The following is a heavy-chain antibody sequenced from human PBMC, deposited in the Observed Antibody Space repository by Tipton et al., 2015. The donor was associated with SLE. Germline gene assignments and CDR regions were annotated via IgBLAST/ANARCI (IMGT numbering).Heavy chain of an antibody. Sequence: TLSLICIVSSYSISSGYYWGWIRQPPGKGLEWIGSIYHSGSIYYSGNTYYNPSLESRVTISADTFKNQFSLKVTSVTAADTAVYFCARIHPNNYGDYGPFDYWGQGILVTVSS. CDR1: SYSISSGYY. CDR2: IYYSGNT. J-gene: IGHJ4*02. D-gene: IGHD4-17*01. CDR3: ARIHPNNYGDYGPFDY. V-gene: IGHV4-38-2*02.